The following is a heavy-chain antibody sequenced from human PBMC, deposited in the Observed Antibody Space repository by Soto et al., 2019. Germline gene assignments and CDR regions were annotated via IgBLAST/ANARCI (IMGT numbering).Heavy chain of an antibody. Sequence: ASVKVSCKASGYTFTSYGISWVRQAPGQGLEWMGWISAYNGNTNYAQKLQGRVTMTTDTSTSTAYMELRSPRSDDTAVYYCARDKVVAFEDYYYYYGMDVWGQGTTVTVSS. CDR3: ARDKVVAFEDYYYYYGMDV. CDR1: GYTFTSYG. D-gene: IGHD2-15*01. V-gene: IGHV1-18*01. J-gene: IGHJ6*02. CDR2: ISAYNGNT.